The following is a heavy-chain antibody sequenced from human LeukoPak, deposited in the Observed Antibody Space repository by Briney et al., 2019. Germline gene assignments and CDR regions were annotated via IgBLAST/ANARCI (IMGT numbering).Heavy chain of an antibody. Sequence: SETLSLTCAVYGGSFSGYYWSWIRQPPGKGLEWIGEINHSGSTNYNPSLKSRVTISVDTSKNQFSLKLSSVTAADTAVYYCARDLKGHDFWSGYYPDWGQGTLDTVSS. D-gene: IGHD3-3*01. CDR2: INHSGST. CDR3: ARDLKGHDFWSGYYPD. CDR1: GGSFSGYY. J-gene: IGHJ4*02. V-gene: IGHV4-34*01.